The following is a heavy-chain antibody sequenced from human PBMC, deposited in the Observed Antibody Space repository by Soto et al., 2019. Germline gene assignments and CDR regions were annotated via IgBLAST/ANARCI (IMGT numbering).Heavy chain of an antibody. J-gene: IGHJ6*02. D-gene: IGHD2-15*01. CDR1: GFSLSTSGVG. Sequence: QITLKESGPPLVQPTQTLTLTCTFSGFSLSTSGVGVTWIRQPPGKALEWLALIYWDDDKRYRPSLESRLTITKDTSKNQVVLTMTNMDSVDTATYYCAYLPCSGGSCYWFSFSGMDVWGHGTTVTVSS. CDR3: AYLPCSGGSCYWFSFSGMDV. CDR2: IYWDDDK. V-gene: IGHV2-5*02.